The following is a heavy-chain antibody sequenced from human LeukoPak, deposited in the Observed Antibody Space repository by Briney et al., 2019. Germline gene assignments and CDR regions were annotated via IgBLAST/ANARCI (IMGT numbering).Heavy chain of an antibody. V-gene: IGHV3-30*02. Sequence: PGGSLRLSCAASGFTFRSYGMHSVRQAPGKGREGVRFIWYDGSNKYYTDCGKGRFTIYRDNSKNMLYLQMNSLRTEDTAVYYCAKDSYYYYIDVWGKGTTVTVSS. CDR1: GFTFRSYG. CDR2: IWYDGSNK. CDR3: AKDSYYYYIDV. J-gene: IGHJ6*03.